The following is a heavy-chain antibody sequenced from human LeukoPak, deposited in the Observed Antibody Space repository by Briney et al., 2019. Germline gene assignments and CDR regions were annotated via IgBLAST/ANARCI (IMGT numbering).Heavy chain of an antibody. Sequence: GASVWVSCKASGYTFTDYYMHWVRQAPGQGLEWMGWINPNSGDTFYAQKFQDRVTMTGDTSITTAYMELRRLRSDDTAVFYCARSFYDVLTHNYRWLAPWGQGTPVTLSS. D-gene: IGHD3-9*01. CDR3: ARSFYDVLTHNYRWLAP. CDR1: GYTFTDYY. J-gene: IGHJ5*02. CDR2: INPNSGDT. V-gene: IGHV1-2*02.